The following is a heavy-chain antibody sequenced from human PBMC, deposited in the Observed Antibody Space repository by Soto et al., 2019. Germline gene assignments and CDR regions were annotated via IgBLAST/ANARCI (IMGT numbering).Heavy chain of an antibody. V-gene: IGHV5-51*01. D-gene: IGHD1-26*01. J-gene: IGHJ4*02. CDR2: IYPGDSDT. CDR3: ARYSGSYWHYLDF. CDR1: GYSFASHW. Sequence: PGESLKISCKGSGYSFASHWVAWVRQMPEKGLEWIGTIYPGDSDTKYSPAFRGHVTISADTSVSTAYLQWRSLEATDSAIYYCARYSGSYWHYLDFWGQGTLVTVSS.